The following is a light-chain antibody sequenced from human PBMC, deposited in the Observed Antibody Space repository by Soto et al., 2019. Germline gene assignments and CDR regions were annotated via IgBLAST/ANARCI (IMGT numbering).Light chain of an antibody. V-gene: IGLV2-8*01. J-gene: IGLJ2*01. Sequence: QSALTQPPSASGSPGQSVTISCAGTYSDIGDYNYVSWDQQHPGKVPKLIIYEVTQRPSGVPDRFSGSKSGYTASLTVSDLQPADEAVYYCSSYSGTNSNVIFGGGTKLTVL. CDR3: SSYSGTNSNVI. CDR1: YSDIGDYNY. CDR2: EVT.